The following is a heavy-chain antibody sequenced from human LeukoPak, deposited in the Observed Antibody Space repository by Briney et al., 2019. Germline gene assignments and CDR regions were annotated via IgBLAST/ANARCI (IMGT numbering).Heavy chain of an antibody. CDR3: ARGENSGSYFSYFDS. CDR1: GGSFSGDY. D-gene: IGHD3-10*01. Sequence: SETLSLTCAVYGGSFSGDYWTWIRERPGKGLEWIGEIDHTGRSTYNPSLTSRVTISKDSSKNQFSLSLGSVIAADTAVYFCARGENSGSYFSYFDSWAQGTPVTVSS. V-gene: IGHV4-34*01. J-gene: IGHJ5*01. CDR2: IDHTGRS.